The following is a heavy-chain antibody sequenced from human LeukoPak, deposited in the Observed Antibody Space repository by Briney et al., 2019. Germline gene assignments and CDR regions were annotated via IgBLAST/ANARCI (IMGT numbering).Heavy chain of an antibody. CDR2: ISYDGSNK. J-gene: IGHJ4*02. CDR1: GFTFSSYA. V-gene: IGHV3-30-3*01. D-gene: IGHD3-10*01. CDR3: AKGGEYGSFDY. Sequence: PGGSLRLSCAASGFTFSSYAMHWVRQAPGKGLEWVAVISYDGSNKYYADSVKGRFTISRDNSKNTLYLQMNSLRAEDTAVYYCAKGGEYGSFDYWGQGTLVTVSS.